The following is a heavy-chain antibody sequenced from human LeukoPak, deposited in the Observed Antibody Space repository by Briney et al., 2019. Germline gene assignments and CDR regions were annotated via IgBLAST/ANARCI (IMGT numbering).Heavy chain of an antibody. V-gene: IGHV3-21*01. J-gene: IGHJ5*02. CDR3: ANGGTYSSGP. CDR2: ISSSSTYI. D-gene: IGHD3-22*01. CDR1: GFTFSSYN. Sequence: GGSLRLSCVASGFTFSSYNMNWVRQAPGKGLEWVSSISSSSTYIYYADSLKGRFTISRDNAKNSLFLQINSLRAEDTAVYYCANGGTYSSGPWGQGTLVTVSS.